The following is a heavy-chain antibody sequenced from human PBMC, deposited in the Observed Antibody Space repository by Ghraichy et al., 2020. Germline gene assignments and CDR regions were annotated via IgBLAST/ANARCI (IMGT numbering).Heavy chain of an antibody. Sequence: GSLRLSCAASGFTFSDYYMSWIRQAPGKGLEWVSYISSSSSSTNYADSVKGRFTISRDNARNSLYLQMNSLRAEDTAVYYCARFVVVPAAIQGLYYYYGMDVWGQGTTVTVSS. V-gene: IGHV3-11*06. D-gene: IGHD2-2*01. CDR2: ISSSSSST. J-gene: IGHJ6*02. CDR1: GFTFSDYY. CDR3: ARFVVVPAAIQGLYYYYGMDV.